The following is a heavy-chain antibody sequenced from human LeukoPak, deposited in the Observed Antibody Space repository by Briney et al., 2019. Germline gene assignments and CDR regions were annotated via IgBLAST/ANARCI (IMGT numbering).Heavy chain of an antibody. CDR1: GYTFTSYG. V-gene: IGHV1-46*01. Sequence: GASVKVSCKASGYTFTSYGINWVRQAPGQGLEWMGIINPNGGGTSFAQKFQGRVTMTRDMSTSTVYMDLSSLRSEDTAVYYCARSLNYYYMDVWGKGTTVTVSS. J-gene: IGHJ6*03. CDR3: ARSLNYYYMDV. CDR2: INPNGGGT.